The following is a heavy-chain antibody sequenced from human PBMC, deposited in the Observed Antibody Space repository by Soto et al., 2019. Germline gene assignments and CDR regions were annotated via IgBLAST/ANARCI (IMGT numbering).Heavy chain of an antibody. CDR1: GLSLSNAKLG. Sequence: QVTLKESGPVLVKPTETLTLTCTVSGLSLSNAKLGVSWIRQPPGKALEWLAHIFSNDDKSYSTSLDRRLTISKDTSNSQVVLTMTNLDPLDSGTYYCALIKDCIRTDCFLASFDPWGQGTLVTVSS. D-gene: IGHD2-2*01. CDR3: ALIKDCIRTDCFLASFDP. J-gene: IGHJ5*02. CDR2: IFSNDDK. V-gene: IGHV2-26*01.